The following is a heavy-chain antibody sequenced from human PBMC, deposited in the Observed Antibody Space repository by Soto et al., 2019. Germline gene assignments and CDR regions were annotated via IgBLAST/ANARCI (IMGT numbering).Heavy chain of an antibody. CDR1: GGTFSSYT. J-gene: IGHJ4*02. D-gene: IGHD6-6*01. CDR2: IIPILGIA. Sequence: QVQLVQSGAEVKKPGSSVKVSCKASGGTFSSYTISWVRQAPGQGLEWMGRIIPILGIANNAQKFQGRVTMTADKPTSTAYMELSSLRSEDTAVYYCAREGSSSSVFDYWGQGTLVTVSS. CDR3: AREGSSSSVFDY. V-gene: IGHV1-69*08.